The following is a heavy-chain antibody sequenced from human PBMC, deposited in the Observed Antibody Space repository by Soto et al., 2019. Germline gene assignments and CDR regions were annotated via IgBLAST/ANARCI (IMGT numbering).Heavy chain of an antibody. V-gene: IGHV3-23*01. J-gene: IGHJ4*02. CDR3: AKDAQCSGGSCYFDY. CDR1: GFIFSSYA. CDR2: ISSGGGST. Sequence: QAGGSLRLSCAASGFIFSSYAMSWVRQAPGKGLEWVSVISSGGGSTYYADSVKGRFTISRDNSKKMLHLQLNSLRAEDTAAYYCAKDAQCSGGSCYFDYWGQGTLVTVSS. D-gene: IGHD2-15*01.